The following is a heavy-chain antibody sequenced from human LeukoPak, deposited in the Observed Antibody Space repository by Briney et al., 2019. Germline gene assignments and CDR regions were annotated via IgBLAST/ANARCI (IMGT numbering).Heavy chain of an antibody. V-gene: IGHV4-38-2*02. D-gene: IGHD3-22*01. Sequence: PSETLSLTCIVSGYSISSGYYWVWIRQPPGKGLEWIGSIYHSGSTYYNPSLKSRVTISVDTSKNQFSLKLSSVTAADTAVYYCAREGGRYYGSSGFWGQGTLVTVSS. CDR1: GYSISSGYY. J-gene: IGHJ4*02. CDR3: AREGGRYYGSSGF. CDR2: IYHSGST.